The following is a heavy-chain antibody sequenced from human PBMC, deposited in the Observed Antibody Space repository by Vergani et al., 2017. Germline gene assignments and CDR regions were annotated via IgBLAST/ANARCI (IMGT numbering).Heavy chain of an antibody. CDR1: GFSFRTFS. V-gene: IGHV3-74*03. J-gene: IGHJ3*02. CDR3: AGPHYYDSSGLGAFDI. D-gene: IGHD3-22*01. Sequence: DVDLVESGGGFVQPGGSRRLSCAASGFSFRTFSMFWVRQPPGKGLAWVSKISPDGRTTEYADSVRGRFTISRDNANSMLYLQMNSLRAEDTAVYYCAGPHYYDSSGLGAFDIWGQGTMVTVSS. CDR2: ISPDGRTT.